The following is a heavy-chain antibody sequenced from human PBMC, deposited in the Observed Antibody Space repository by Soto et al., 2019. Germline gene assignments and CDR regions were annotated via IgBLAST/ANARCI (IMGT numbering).Heavy chain of an antibody. Sequence: EVQLVESGGGLVQPGGSLRLSCAASGFTFSSYWMSWVRQAPEKGLEWVANIKQDGNDLYFVDSVKGRFTISRDNAKNSLYLHMSSLRAEDTGVYYCARTIFGLVTHSSYMDVWGKGTTVTVSS. J-gene: IGHJ6*03. D-gene: IGHD3-3*01. CDR2: IKQDGNDL. V-gene: IGHV3-7*01. CDR3: ARTIFGLVTHSSYMDV. CDR1: GFTFSSYW.